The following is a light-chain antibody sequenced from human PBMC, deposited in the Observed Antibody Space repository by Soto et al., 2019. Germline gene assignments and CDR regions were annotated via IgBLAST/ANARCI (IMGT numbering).Light chain of an antibody. J-gene: IGKJ2*01. V-gene: IGKV1-39*01. CDR3: QQSYRTPYT. CDR2: GAS. Sequence: DIQMTQSPSSLSASVGDRVTITCRASQITSSFLNWYQQEPGKAPKLLIYGASSLQRGVPSRFSGGGSGTDFTLTIGSLQPEDFATYYCQQSYRTPYTFGQGTELEIK. CDR1: QITSSF.